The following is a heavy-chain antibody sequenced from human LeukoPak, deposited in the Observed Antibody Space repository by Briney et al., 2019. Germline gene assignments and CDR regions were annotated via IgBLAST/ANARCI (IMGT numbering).Heavy chain of an antibody. CDR3: AKSGSYFDFDY. CDR1: GLTFSSSW. D-gene: IGHD1-26*01. J-gene: IGHJ4*02. Sequence: GGSLRLSCAASGLTFSSSWMSWVRQAPGKGLEWVANIDQDGDEKYYVDSVKGRFTIFRDNAKNSLYLQMNSLIPGDMAVYYCAKSGSYFDFDYWGQGTLVTVSS. CDR2: IDQDGDEK. V-gene: IGHV3-7*01.